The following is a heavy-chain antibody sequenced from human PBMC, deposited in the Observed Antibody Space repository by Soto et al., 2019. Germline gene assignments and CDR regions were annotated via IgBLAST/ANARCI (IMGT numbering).Heavy chain of an antibody. CDR3: RTPHGRNTFDI. Sequence: PGGSLRLSCATSGFTFSNAWMAWVRQAPGKGLEWVGRIKSIADGGTTNYAAPVKGRFSISRHDSENTLYLQMNSLRVEDTGIYYCRTPHGRNTFDIWGPGTVVTVSS. CDR1: GFTFSNAW. CDR2: IKSIADGGTT. D-gene: IGHD2-8*01. J-gene: IGHJ3*02. V-gene: IGHV3-15*01.